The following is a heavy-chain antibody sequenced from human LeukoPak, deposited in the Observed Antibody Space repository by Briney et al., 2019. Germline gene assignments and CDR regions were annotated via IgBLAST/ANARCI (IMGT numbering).Heavy chain of an antibody. CDR2: IKEDGSDK. CDR3: AELGITMIGGV. CDR1: GFRFSTYW. J-gene: IGHJ6*04. V-gene: IGHV3-7*01. D-gene: IGHD3-10*02. Sequence: GGSLRLSCEVSGFRFSTYWMTWVRQAPGKGLEWVANIKEDGSDKYYVDSVKGRFTISRDNAKNALYLQMNSLRAEDTAVYYCAELGITMIGGVWGKGTTVTISS.